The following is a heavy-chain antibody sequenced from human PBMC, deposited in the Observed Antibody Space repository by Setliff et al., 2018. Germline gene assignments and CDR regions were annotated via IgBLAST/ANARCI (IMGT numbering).Heavy chain of an antibody. D-gene: IGHD2-21*02. CDR2: ISNSGGST. Sequence: PSETLSLTCTVSGYSISSGYIWGWIRQPPGKGLEWVSRISNSGGSTNYVDSVKGRFTISRDNSKNTLYLQLNSLRAEDTAVYYCARCTGGDCYLDAFDIWGQGTMVTVSS. V-gene: IGHV3-23*01. CDR3: ARCTGGDCYLDAFDI. J-gene: IGHJ3*02. CDR1: GYSISSGYI.